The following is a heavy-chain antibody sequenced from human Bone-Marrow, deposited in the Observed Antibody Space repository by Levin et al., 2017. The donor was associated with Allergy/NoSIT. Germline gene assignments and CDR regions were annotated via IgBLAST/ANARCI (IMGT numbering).Heavy chain of an antibody. D-gene: IGHD5-12*01. CDR2: ISYDGSNT. J-gene: IGHJ4*02. CDR3: AREISGYDC. CDR1: GFAFSSYA. V-gene: IGHV3-30-3*01. Sequence: PGGSLRLSCAASGFAFSSYAMHWVRQAPGKGLEWVAVISYDGSNTYYADSVKGRFTISRDNSKNTLYLQMNSLRPEDTAVYYCAREISGYDCWGQGTLVTVSS.